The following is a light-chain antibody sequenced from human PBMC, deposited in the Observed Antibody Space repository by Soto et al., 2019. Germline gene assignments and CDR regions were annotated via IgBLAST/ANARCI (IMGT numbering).Light chain of an antibody. V-gene: IGKV3-15*01. J-gene: IGKJ1*01. Sequence: ERVMTQSPATLSVSPGERVTLSCRASQSVSTNLAWYQQRPGQAPSLLIYAASSRATGAPARFSGSGSGTEFTHTISSLQSEDFAVYYCQQYHNWPWTFGQGTKVEIK. CDR2: AAS. CDR3: QQYHNWPWT. CDR1: QSVSTN.